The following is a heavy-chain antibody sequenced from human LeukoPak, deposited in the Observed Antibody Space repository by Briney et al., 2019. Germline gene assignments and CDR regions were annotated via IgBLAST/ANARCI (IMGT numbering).Heavy chain of an antibody. CDR1: GFTFSIYA. J-gene: IGHJ5*02. CDR2: FTNHHTT. Sequence: PGGSLRLSCEASGFTFSIYAMTWARQAPGKGLEWVSTFTNHHTTYYTDSVKGRFTISRDNSKNTLYLQMDSVRPEDTAVYYCAKEGYDILTGYRTNWFDPWGQGTLVTVSS. V-gene: IGHV3-23*01. CDR3: AKEGYDILTGYRTNWFDP. D-gene: IGHD3-9*01.